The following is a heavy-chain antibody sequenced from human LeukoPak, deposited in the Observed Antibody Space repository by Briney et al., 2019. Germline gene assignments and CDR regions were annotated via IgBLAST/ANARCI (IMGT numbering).Heavy chain of an antibody. J-gene: IGHJ4*02. D-gene: IGHD4-23*01. CDR1: GFTFSSYG. CDR2: IWYDGSNK. CDR3: ARDSTVVTPYYFDY. Sequence: GSLRLSCAASGFTFSSYGMHWVRQAPGKGLEWVAVIWYDGSNKYYADSVKGRFTISRDNSKNTLYLQMNSLRAEDTAVYYCARDSTVVTPYYFDYWGQGTLVTVSS. V-gene: IGHV3-33*01.